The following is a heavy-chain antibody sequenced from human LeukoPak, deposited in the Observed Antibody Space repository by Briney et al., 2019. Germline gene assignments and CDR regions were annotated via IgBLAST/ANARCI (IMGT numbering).Heavy chain of an antibody. J-gene: IGHJ6*02. D-gene: IGHD5-18*01. CDR2: ISPSGGTT. Sequence: APVKVSCKASGYSFTTYNMHWVRQAPGQGLEWMGIISPSGGTTGYAQKFQGRVTMTRDTSTSTVYMELSSLRSEDTAVYYCARKAGYPYGMDVWGRGTTVTVSS. V-gene: IGHV1-46*01. CDR3: ARKAGYPYGMDV. CDR1: GYSFTTYN.